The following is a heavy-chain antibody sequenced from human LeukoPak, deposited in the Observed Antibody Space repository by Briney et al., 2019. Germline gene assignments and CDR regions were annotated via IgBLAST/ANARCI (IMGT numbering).Heavy chain of an antibody. CDR1: GFIFSTYS. CDR2: MNNGGTYI. CDR3: ARISSYYDSSSVDY. J-gene: IGHJ4*02. D-gene: IGHD3-22*01. V-gene: IGHV3-21*06. Sequence: GGSLRLSCAASGFIFSTYSMNWVRQAPGKGLDWVASMNNGGTYIYYADSVKGRFTISRDNARNSLYLQMNSLRVEDTAVYYCARISSYYDSSSVDYWGQGTLITVSS.